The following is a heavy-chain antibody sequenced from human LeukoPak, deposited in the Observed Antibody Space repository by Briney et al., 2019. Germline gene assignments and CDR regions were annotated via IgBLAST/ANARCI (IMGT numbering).Heavy chain of an antibody. J-gene: IGHJ5*02. CDR2: ISSSGSTI. CDR1: GFTFSDYY. CDR3: ANFQTVGVKPFEH. Sequence: KSGGSLRLSCAASGFTFSDYYMSWIRQAPGKGLEWVSYISSSGSTIYYADSVKGRFTISRDNAKNSLYLQMESLRVEDTAVYYCANFQTVGVKPFEHWGQGTLVTVSS. V-gene: IGHV3-11*04. D-gene: IGHD1-26*01.